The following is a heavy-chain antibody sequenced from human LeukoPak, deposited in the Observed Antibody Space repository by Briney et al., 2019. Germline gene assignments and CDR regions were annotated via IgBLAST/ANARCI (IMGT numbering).Heavy chain of an antibody. J-gene: IGHJ4*02. V-gene: IGHV3-48*03. CDR1: GFTFSNYE. Sequence: PGGSLRLSCAASGFTFSNYEMNWVRQAPGKGLEWVSYISSSGRTIYYVDSVKGRFTISRDNAKNSLYLQMNSLGAEDTAVYYCARDGYYGDYTFDYWGQGTLVTVSS. CDR3: ARDGYYGDYTFDY. D-gene: IGHD4-17*01. CDR2: ISSSGRTI.